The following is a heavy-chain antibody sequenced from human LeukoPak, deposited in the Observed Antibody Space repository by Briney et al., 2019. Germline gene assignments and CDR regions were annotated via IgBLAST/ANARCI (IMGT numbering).Heavy chain of an antibody. CDR1: GFTFSSYW. CDR2: INSDGSST. CDR3: AIGDLKYYYDSSGYQSGY. Sequence: GGSLRLSCAASGFTFSSYWMHWVRQAPGKGLVWVSRINSDGSSTSYADSVKGRFTISRDNAKNTLYLQMNSLRAEDTAVYYCAIGDLKYYYDSSGYQSGYWGQGTLVTVSS. V-gene: IGHV3-74*01. J-gene: IGHJ4*02. D-gene: IGHD3-22*01.